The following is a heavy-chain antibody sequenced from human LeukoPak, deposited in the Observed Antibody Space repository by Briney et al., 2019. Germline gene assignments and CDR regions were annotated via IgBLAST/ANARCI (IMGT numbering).Heavy chain of an antibody. V-gene: IGHV3-73*01. Sequence: GGSLRLSCAASGFTFSGSAMHWVRQASGKGLEWVGRIRSKANSYATAYAASVKGRFTISRDDSKNTAYLQMNSLKTEDTAVYYCTSRDYYDSSGYYYYYYMDVWGKGTTVTVSS. CDR1: GFTFSGSA. CDR2: IRSKANSYAT. J-gene: IGHJ6*03. D-gene: IGHD3-22*01. CDR3: TSRDYYDSSGYYYYYYMDV.